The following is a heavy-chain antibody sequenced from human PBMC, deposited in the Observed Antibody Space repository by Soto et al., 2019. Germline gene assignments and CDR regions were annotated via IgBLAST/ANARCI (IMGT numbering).Heavy chain of an antibody. CDR2: IYYSGST. CDR3: AGAGVVVAATLFDP. V-gene: IGHV4-59*08. D-gene: IGHD2-15*01. CDR1: GGSISSYY. Sequence: PSETLSLTCTVSGGSISSYYWSWIRQPPGKGLEWIGYIYYSGSTNYNPSLKSRVTISVDTSKNQFSLKLSSVTAADTAVYYCAGAGVVVAATLFDPWGQGTLVTVSS. J-gene: IGHJ5*02.